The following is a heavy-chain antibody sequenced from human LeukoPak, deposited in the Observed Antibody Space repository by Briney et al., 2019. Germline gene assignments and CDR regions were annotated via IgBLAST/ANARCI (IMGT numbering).Heavy chain of an antibody. CDR3: ARAGSDGYFDY. Sequence: KPSQTLSLTCAVSGGSISSGGYSWSWIRQPPGKGLEWIGYIYHSGSTYYNPSLKSRVTISADRSKNQFSLKLSSVTAADTAVYYCARAGSDGYFDYWGQGTLVTVSS. V-gene: IGHV4-30-2*01. D-gene: IGHD3-10*01. CDR1: GGSISSGGYS. CDR2: IYHSGST. J-gene: IGHJ4*02.